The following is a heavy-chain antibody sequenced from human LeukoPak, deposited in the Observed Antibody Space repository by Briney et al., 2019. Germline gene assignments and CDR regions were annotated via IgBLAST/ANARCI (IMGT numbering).Heavy chain of an antibody. D-gene: IGHD6-19*01. CDR1: GFAFSSYA. Sequence: GGSLRLSCAASGFAFSSYAMSWVRQAPGKGLEWVSAISGSGGSTYYADSVKGRFTISRDNAKNSLYLQMNSLRAEDTAVYYCANSVAGTDYWGQGTLVTVSS. CDR2: ISGSGGST. J-gene: IGHJ4*02. CDR3: ANSVAGTDY. V-gene: IGHV3-23*01.